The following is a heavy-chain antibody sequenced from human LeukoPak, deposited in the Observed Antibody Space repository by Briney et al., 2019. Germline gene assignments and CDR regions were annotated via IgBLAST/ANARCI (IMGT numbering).Heavy chain of an antibody. J-gene: IGHJ6*03. V-gene: IGHV3-21*01. D-gene: IGHD4-17*01. CDR1: GFTFSSYW. CDR3: ARAAVTTDTYPVPFYMDV. CDR2: ISSSSSYI. Sequence: GGSLRLSCAASGFTFSSYWMSWVRQAPGKGLEWVSSISSSSSYIYYADSVKGRFTISRDNAKNSLYLQMNSLRAEDTAVYYCARAAVTTDTYPVPFYMDVWGKGTTVTVSS.